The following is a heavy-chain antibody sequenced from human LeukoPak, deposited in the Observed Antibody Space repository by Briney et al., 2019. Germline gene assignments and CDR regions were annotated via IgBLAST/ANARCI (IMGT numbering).Heavy chain of an antibody. V-gene: IGHV1-2*02. CDR2: INPNSGGT. CDR3: VRGRGDSSGYYYVSDDY. J-gene: IGHJ4*02. CDR1: GYTFTGYY. D-gene: IGHD3-22*01. Sequence: ASVKVSCKASGYTFTGYYMRWVRQAPGQGLEWMGWINPNSGGTNYAQKFQGRVTMTRDTSISTAYMELSRLRSDDTAVYYCVRGRGDSSGYYYVSDDYWGQGTLVTVSS.